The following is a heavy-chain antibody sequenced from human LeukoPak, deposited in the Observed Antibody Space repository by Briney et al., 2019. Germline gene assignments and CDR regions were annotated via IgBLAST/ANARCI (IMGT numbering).Heavy chain of an antibody. J-gene: IGHJ4*02. CDR2: TSQSGST. Sequence: SSETLSLTCAVYGGSFSGHYWSWIRQPPGKGLEWIGETSQSGSTNYNPSLKSRVTISADTSKNQFSVKLSSVTAADTAVYYCARQGSAAFDYWGQGTLVTVSS. CDR3: ARQGSAAFDY. CDR1: GGSFSGHY. V-gene: IGHV4-34*01. D-gene: IGHD6-13*01.